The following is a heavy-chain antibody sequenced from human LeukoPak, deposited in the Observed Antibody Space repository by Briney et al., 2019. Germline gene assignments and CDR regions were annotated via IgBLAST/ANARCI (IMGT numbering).Heavy chain of an antibody. D-gene: IGHD5-12*01. CDR2: IYHSGST. CDR1: GYSISSGYY. J-gene: IGHJ4*02. V-gene: IGHV4-38-2*02. CDR3: ARDDIRGGYEGDNY. Sequence: PSETLSLTCAVSGYSISSGYYWGWIRPPPGKGLEWIGSIYHSGSTYYNPSLKRRVTISVDTSKNQFSLKLSSVTAADTAVYYCARDDIRGGYEGDNYWGQGTLVTVSS.